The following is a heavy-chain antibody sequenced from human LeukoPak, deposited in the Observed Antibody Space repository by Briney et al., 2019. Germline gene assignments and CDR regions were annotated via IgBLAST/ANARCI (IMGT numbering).Heavy chain of an antibody. V-gene: IGHV3-11*04. CDR3: ARDPAWGSSFPRYYFDY. CDR1: GFPFSEHY. CDR2: ISNSGSTT. D-gene: IGHD6-6*01. J-gene: IGHJ4*02. Sequence: PGGSLRLSCAASGFPFSEHYMSWIRQAPGKGLEWVSYISNSGSTTYYADSVKGRFTISRDNAKNSVYLQMNSLRAEDTAVYYCARDPAWGSSFPRYYFDYWGQGTLVTVSS.